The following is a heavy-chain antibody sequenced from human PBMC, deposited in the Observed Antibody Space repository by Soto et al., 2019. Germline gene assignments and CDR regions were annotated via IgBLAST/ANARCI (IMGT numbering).Heavy chain of an antibody. CDR2: LSDSGGST. Sequence: EVQLLESGGGLVQPGGSLRLSCTASGFTFSSHAMTWVRQAPGKGLEWVSGLSDSGGSTYYADSVKGRFTISRDNSMNTLYLQMNTLRAEDTAVYYCAKVSSSWYSGFFDFWGQGPLVTVSS. J-gene: IGHJ4*02. CDR1: GFTFSSHA. V-gene: IGHV3-23*01. CDR3: AKVSSSWYSGFFDF. D-gene: IGHD6-13*01.